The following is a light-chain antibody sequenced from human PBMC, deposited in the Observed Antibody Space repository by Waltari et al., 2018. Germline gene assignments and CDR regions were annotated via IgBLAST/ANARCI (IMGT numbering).Light chain of an antibody. CDR3: MQGTHWPPWT. Sequence: EVVMTQSPLSLPVTLGQPASISCRSSQSLVHSDGNTYLNWFQQRPGQSPRRLIYKVSTRDSGVPDRFSGSGSGTDFTLKISRVEAEDVGVYYCMQGTHWPPWTFGQGTKVEIK. CDR1: QSLVHSDGNTY. V-gene: IGKV2-30*02. J-gene: IGKJ1*01. CDR2: KVS.